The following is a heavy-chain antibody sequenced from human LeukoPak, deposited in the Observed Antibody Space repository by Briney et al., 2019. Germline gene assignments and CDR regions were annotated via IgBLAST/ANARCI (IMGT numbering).Heavy chain of an antibody. V-gene: IGHV3-74*01. CDR3: ARPSFTQGSYFDY. J-gene: IGHJ4*02. D-gene: IGHD2-15*01. Sequence: SGGSLRLSCAASGFTFNNYWMHWVRRAPGKGLVWVSRINSDGSSRSYADSVKGRFTISRDNAKNTLYLQMNSLRAEDTAVYYCARPSFTQGSYFDYWGQGTLVTVSS. CDR2: INSDGSSR. CDR1: GFTFNNYW.